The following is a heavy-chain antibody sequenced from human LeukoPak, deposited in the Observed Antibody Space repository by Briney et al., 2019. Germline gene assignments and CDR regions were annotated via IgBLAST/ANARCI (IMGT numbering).Heavy chain of an antibody. V-gene: IGHV1-2*02. CDR3: AREDDGHLAPHY. J-gene: IGHJ4*02. Sequence: ASVKVSCKASGYTFTGYYIHWVRQAPGPGLEWMGWVNPNSGGTNYAQKFQGRVTMTRDTSSSTAYMELSRLRSDDTAVYYCAREDDGHLAPHYWGQGTLVTVSS. CDR2: VNPNSGGT. CDR1: GYTFTGYY.